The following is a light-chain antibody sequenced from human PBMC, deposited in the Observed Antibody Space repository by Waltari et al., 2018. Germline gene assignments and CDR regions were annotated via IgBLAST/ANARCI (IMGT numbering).Light chain of an antibody. CDR3: QQYYSVPLT. V-gene: IGKV3-15*01. J-gene: IGKJ1*01. Sequence: EIVMTQSPATLSVSPGERATLSCRASQSVSSNLAWYQQKPGQAPRLLIYGASSRATGIPARFSGSGSGTEFTLTISSPQSEDVAIYYCQQYYSVPLTFGQGTKVGIK. CDR1: QSVSSN. CDR2: GAS.